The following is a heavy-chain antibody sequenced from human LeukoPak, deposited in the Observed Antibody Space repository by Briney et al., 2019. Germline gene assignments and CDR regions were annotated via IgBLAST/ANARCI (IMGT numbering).Heavy chain of an antibody. V-gene: IGHV5-51*01. CDR3: GRHLYGGNSAIDY. J-gene: IGHJ4*02. D-gene: IGHD4-23*01. CDR1: GYSFTSYW. CDR2: MDPGDSDT. Sequence: GESLKISCKGSGYSFTSYWIGWVRQMPGKGLEWMGIMDPGDSDTRYSPSFQGQATISVDKSISTAYLQWSSLKASDTAMYYCGRHLYGGNSAIDYWAQGTLATVSS.